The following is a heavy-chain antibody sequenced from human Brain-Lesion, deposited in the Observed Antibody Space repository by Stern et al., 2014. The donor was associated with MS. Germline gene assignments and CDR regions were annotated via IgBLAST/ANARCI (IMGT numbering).Heavy chain of an antibody. CDR1: GVSITSGSHY. J-gene: IGHJ4*02. CDR2: ISYGGGT. Sequence: QVQLQESGPGLVKPSETLSLTCTVSGVSITSGSHYWGWVRQPPGKGLEWIGSISYGGGTHYNPSLQSRVTISAATSRRQLSLILNSLTAADTALYYCASLISFGGLFAYWGQGIQVTVSS. V-gene: IGHV4-39*01. CDR3: ASLISFGGLFAY. D-gene: IGHD3-16*02.